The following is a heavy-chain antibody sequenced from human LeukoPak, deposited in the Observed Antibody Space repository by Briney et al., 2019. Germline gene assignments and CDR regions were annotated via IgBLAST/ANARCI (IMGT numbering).Heavy chain of an antibody. CDR3: ARDPLGYCSGGSCYYIFDY. D-gene: IGHD2-15*01. J-gene: IGHJ4*02. CDR1: GYTLTELS. CDR2: FDPEDGET. V-gene: IGHV1-24*01. Sequence: ASVKVSCKVSGYTLTELSMHWVRQAPGKGLEWMGGFDPEDGETIYAQKFQGRVTMTEDTSTDTAYMELSSLRSEDTAVYYCARDPLGYCSGGSCYYIFDYWGQGTLVAVSS.